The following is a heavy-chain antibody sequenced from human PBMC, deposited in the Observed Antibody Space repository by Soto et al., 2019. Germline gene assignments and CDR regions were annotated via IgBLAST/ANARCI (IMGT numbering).Heavy chain of an antibody. D-gene: IGHD3-22*01. CDR2: IYYSGST. J-gene: IGHJ3*02. Sequence: TLSLTCTVSGGSISSYYWSWIRQPPGEGLGWIGYIYYSGSTNYNPSLKSRVTISVDTSKNQFSLKLSSVTAADTAVYYCARHSPYYYDSSGYYYDGAFDIWGQGTMVTVSS. CDR3: ARHSPYYYDSSGYYYDGAFDI. CDR1: GGSISSYY. V-gene: IGHV4-59*08.